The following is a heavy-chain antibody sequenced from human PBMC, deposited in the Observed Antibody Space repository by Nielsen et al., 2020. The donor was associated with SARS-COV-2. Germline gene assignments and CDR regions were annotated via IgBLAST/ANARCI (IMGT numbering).Heavy chain of an antibody. CDR3: ASRRITIFGTYYYYGMDV. D-gene: IGHD3-3*01. CDR1: GFTFDDYA. Sequence: GGSLRLSCAASGFTFDDYAMHWVRQAPGKGLEWVSGISWNSGSIGYADSVKGRFTISRDNAKNSLYLQMNSLRAEDTPVYYCASRRITIFGTYYYYGMDVWGQGTTVTVSS. V-gene: IGHV3-9*01. CDR2: ISWNSGSI. J-gene: IGHJ6*02.